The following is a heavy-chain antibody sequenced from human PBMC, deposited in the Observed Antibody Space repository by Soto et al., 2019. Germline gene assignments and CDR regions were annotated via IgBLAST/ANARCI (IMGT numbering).Heavy chain of an antibody. Sequence: DVQLLESGGGLVQPEGSLRLSCAASGFTFSSYAMGWVRQGPGKGLEWVAVVSIGGSTHYADSVRGRFTISRDNSMNTRSLQINSLTAEDRAVYFCAKGRGAGGHFDYWGQGALVTVSS. CDR3: AKGRGAGGHFDY. J-gene: IGHJ4*02. D-gene: IGHD2-15*01. CDR1: GFTFSSYA. CDR2: VSIGGST. V-gene: IGHV3-23*01.